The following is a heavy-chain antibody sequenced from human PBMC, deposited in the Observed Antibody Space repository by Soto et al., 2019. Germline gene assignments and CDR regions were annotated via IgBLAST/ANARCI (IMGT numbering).Heavy chain of an antibody. Sequence: PGGSLRLSCAASGFTFSSYSMNWVRQAPGKGLEWVSSISSSSSYIYYADSVKGRFTISRDNAKNSLYLQMNSLRAEDTAVYYCAGASLGGYSSSWYTAYTYYYYGMDVWGQGTTVTVSS. CDR2: ISSSSSYI. D-gene: IGHD6-13*01. J-gene: IGHJ6*02. V-gene: IGHV3-21*01. CDR3: AGASLGGYSSSWYTAYTYYYYGMDV. CDR1: GFTFSSYS.